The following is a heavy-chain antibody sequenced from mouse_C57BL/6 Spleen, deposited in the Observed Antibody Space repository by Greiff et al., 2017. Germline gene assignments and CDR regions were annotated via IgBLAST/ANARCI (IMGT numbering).Heavy chain of an antibody. CDR2: IYPGAGDT. D-gene: IGHD2-4*01. J-gene: IGHJ3*01. Sequence: QVQLQQSGAELVKPGASVKISCKASGYAFSSYWMNWVKQRPGKGLEWIGQIYPGAGDTNYNGKFKGKATLTADKSSSTAYMQLSSLTSENSAVYFCAREGIYYDYDDGFAYWGQGTLVTVSA. CDR1: GYAFSSYW. V-gene: IGHV1-80*01. CDR3: AREGIYYDYDDGFAY.